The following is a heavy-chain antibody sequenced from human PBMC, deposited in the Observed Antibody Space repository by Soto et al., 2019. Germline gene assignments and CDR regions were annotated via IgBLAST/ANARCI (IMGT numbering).Heavy chain of an antibody. Sequence: PSETLSLTCAVSGGSISSSNWWSWVRQPPGKGLEWIGEIYHSGSTNYNPSLKSRVTISVDKSKNQFSLKLSSVTAADTAVYYCARDLGQGELLPDDYYYYYGMDVWGQGATVTVSS. CDR2: IYHSGST. J-gene: IGHJ6*02. CDR3: ARDLGQGELLPDDYYYYYGMDV. D-gene: IGHD1-26*01. CDR1: GGSISSSNW. V-gene: IGHV4-4*02.